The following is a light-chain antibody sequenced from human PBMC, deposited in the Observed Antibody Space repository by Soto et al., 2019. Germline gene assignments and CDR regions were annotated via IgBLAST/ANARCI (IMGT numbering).Light chain of an antibody. CDR3: CSYTSTSTYV. CDR1: SSDVGGYNY. Sequence: QSALTQPASVSGSPGQSITISCTGTSSDVGGYNYVYWYQQHPGEAPKLLIYDVSDRPSGVSNRFSGSKSGNTASLTISGLQAEDESDYYCCSYTSTSTYVFGTGTKLTVL. V-gene: IGLV2-14*03. J-gene: IGLJ1*01. CDR2: DVS.